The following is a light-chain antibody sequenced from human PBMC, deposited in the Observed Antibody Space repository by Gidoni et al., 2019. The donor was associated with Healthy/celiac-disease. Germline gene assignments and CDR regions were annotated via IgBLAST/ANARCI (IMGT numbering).Light chain of an antibody. V-gene: IGKV1-33*01. CDR3: QQYDNLPLT. CDR2: DAS. CDR1: QDISNY. J-gene: IGKJ5*01. Sequence: DIEMTQSPSSLSASVGDRVTITCQASQDISNYLNLYQQKPGKAPKLLIYDASNLETGVPSRFSGSGSGTDFTVTISSLQPEDIATYYCQQYDNLPLTFXQXSRLEIK.